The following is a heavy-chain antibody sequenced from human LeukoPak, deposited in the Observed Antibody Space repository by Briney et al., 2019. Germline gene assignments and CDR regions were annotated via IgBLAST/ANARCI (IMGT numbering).Heavy chain of an antibody. CDR3: ARERRAVAGFVSVSLDV. Sequence: SETLSLTCTVSGGSISSYYWSWIRQPAGKGLEWIGRIYTSGSTNYSSSLKSRVTMSVDTSKNQFSLKLSSVTAADTAVYYCARERRAVAGFVSVSLDVWGQGTTVTVSS. D-gene: IGHD6-19*01. CDR2: IYTSGST. J-gene: IGHJ6*02. CDR1: GGSISSYY. V-gene: IGHV4-4*07.